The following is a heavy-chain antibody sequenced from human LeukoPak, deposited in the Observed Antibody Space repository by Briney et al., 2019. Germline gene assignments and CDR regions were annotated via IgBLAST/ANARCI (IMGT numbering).Heavy chain of an antibody. Sequence: GRSLRLSCAASGFTFSSYAMHWVRQAPGKGLEWVAVISYDGSNKYYADSVKGRFTISRDNSKNTLYLQMNSLRAEDTAVYYCASLLDYYGSGSYYPTSGMDVWGKGTTVTVSP. D-gene: IGHD3-10*01. CDR1: GFTFSSYA. CDR3: ASLLDYYGSGSYYPTSGMDV. CDR2: ISYDGSNK. J-gene: IGHJ6*04. V-gene: IGHV3-30*04.